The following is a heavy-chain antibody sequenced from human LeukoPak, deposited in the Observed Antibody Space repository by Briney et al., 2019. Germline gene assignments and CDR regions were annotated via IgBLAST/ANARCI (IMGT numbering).Heavy chain of an antibody. Sequence: PSETLSLTCTVSGGSISSYYWSWIRQPPGKGLEWIGYIYYSGSTNYNPSLKSRVTILVDTSNNQFSLKLSSLTAADTAVYFCARNRVATIYGKFDYWGQGTLVTVSS. V-gene: IGHV4-59*01. CDR2: IYYSGST. J-gene: IGHJ4*02. CDR1: GGSISSYY. CDR3: ARNRVATIYGKFDY. D-gene: IGHD5-12*01.